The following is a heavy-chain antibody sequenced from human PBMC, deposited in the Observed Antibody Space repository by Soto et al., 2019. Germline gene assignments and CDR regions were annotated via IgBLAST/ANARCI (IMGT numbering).Heavy chain of an antibody. CDR2: IYYSGST. CDR3: ARGSRDGYNYYYYGMDV. J-gene: IGHJ6*02. D-gene: IGHD5-12*01. CDR1: GGSISSGGYY. Sequence: LSLTCTVSGGSISSGGYYWSWIRQHPGKGLEWIGYIYYSGSTYYNPSLKSRVTISVDTSRNQFSLKLSSVTAADTAVYYCARGSRDGYNYYYYGMDVWGQGTTVTVSS. V-gene: IGHV4-31*03.